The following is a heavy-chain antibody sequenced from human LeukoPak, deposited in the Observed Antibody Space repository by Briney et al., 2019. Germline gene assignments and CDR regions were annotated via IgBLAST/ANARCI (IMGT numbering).Heavy chain of an antibody. Sequence: KPSETLSLTCTVPGGSISSGIYYWGWIRLPPGNGLEWLGSIYYSRSTYYNSSHKRRVTISVDTSKNQFSLKLSSVTAADTAVYYGAGVNSRSYYTPCDAFDIWGQGTMVTVSS. D-gene: IGHD1-26*01. CDR1: GGSISSGIYY. CDR3: AGVNSRSYYTPCDAFDI. V-gene: IGHV4-39*07. J-gene: IGHJ3*02. CDR2: IYYSRST.